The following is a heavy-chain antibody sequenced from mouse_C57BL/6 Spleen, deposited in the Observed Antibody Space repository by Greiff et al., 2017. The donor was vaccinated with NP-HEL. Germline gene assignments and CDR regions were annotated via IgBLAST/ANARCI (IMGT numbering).Heavy chain of an antibody. CDR3: ARDSTKGDYAMDY. CDR2: ISNGGGST. J-gene: IGHJ4*01. Sequence: DVMLVESGGGLVQPGGSLKLSCAASGFTFTDYYMYWVRQTPEKRLEWVAYISNGGGSTYYPDTVKGRFTISRDNAKNTLYLQMSRLKSEDTAMYYCARDSTKGDYAMDYWGQGTSVTVSS. CDR1: GFTFTDYY. V-gene: IGHV5-12*01.